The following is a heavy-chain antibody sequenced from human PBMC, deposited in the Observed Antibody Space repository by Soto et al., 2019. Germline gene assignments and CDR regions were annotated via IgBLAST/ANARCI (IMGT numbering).Heavy chain of an antibody. CDR1: GGSISSYY. V-gene: IGHV4-59*08. CDR3: ARRYGSSFDY. D-gene: IGHD6-13*01. Sequence: PSETLSLTCTVSGGSISSYYWPWFRQPPGKGLEWIGYIYYSGSTNYNPSLKSRVTISVDTSKNQFSLKLSSVTAADTAVYYCARRYGSSFDYWGQGTLVTVSS. J-gene: IGHJ4*02. CDR2: IYYSGST.